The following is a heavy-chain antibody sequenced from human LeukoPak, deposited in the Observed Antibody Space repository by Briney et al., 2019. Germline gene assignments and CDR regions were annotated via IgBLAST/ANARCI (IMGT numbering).Heavy chain of an antibody. CDR2: ISSSGSTI. Sequence: GGSLRLSCAASGFTFSSYEMNWVRQAPGKGLEWVSYISSSGSTIYYADSVKGRFTISRDNAKNSLYLQMNSLRAEDTAVYYCARDGWIQLWRGKMYYFDYWGQGTLVTVSS. J-gene: IGHJ4*02. CDR1: GFTFSSYE. D-gene: IGHD5-18*01. CDR3: ARDGWIQLWRGKMYYFDY. V-gene: IGHV3-48*03.